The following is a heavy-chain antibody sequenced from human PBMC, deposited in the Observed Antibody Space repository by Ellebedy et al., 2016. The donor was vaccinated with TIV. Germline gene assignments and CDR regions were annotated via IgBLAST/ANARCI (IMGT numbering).Heavy chain of an antibody. CDR3: AMAKYYYDNSGILDY. D-gene: IGHD3-22*01. CDR2: INSDGSST. J-gene: IGHJ4*02. CDR1: GFTFSSYW. V-gene: IGHV3-74*01. Sequence: PGGSLRLSCAASGFTFSSYWMHWVRQAPGKGLVWVSRINSDGSSTSYADSVKGRFTISRDNAKNPLYLQMNSLRAEDTAVYYCAMAKYYYDNSGILDYWGQGTLVTVSS.